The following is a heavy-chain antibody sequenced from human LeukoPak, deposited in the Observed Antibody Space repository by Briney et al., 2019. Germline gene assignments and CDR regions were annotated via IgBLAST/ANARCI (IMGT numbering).Heavy chain of an antibody. CDR3: ATGEYRRWTVVTGIDY. Sequence: ASVKVSCKVSGYTLSELSMHWMRQAPGKGLEWMGNFDPEDGETIYAQKFQGRVTMTEDTSTDTAYMELSSLRSEDTAVYFCATGEYRRWTVVTGIDYWGQGTLVTVSS. J-gene: IGHJ4*02. CDR1: GYTLSELS. V-gene: IGHV1-24*01. CDR2: FDPEDGET. D-gene: IGHD4-23*01.